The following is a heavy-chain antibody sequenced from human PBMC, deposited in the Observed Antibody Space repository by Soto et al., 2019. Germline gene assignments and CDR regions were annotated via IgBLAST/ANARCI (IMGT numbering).Heavy chain of an antibody. CDR2: ISGSGGST. J-gene: IGHJ4*02. CDR1: GFTFSSYA. Sequence: EVQLLESGGGLVQPGGSLRLSCAASGFTFSSYAMSWVRQAPGKGLEWVSAISGSGGSTYYADSVKGRFTISRDNSKNTLNLQMNSLRAEDTAVYYCAKGGRSDIVVVPAALTFDYWGQGTLVTVSS. D-gene: IGHD2-2*01. CDR3: AKGGRSDIVVVPAALTFDY. V-gene: IGHV3-23*01.